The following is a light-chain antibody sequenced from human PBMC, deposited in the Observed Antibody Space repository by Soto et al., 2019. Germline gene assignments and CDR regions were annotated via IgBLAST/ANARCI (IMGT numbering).Light chain of an antibody. CDR2: EVT. CDR3: SSYTNINTRACV. CDR1: SGDIGSYNR. Sequence: QSALTQPASVSGSPGQSITSSCTGTSGDIGSYNRVSWYQQHPGKAPKLIIYEVTDRPSGFSNRFSGSKSGNTASLTISGLQAEDEAEYYCSSYTNINTRACVFGTGTKLTVL. V-gene: IGLV2-14*01. J-gene: IGLJ1*01.